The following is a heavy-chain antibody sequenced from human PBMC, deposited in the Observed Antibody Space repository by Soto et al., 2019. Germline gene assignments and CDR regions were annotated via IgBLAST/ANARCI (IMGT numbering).Heavy chain of an antibody. CDR3: ARPRGTTPAVWYFDL. J-gene: IGHJ2*01. Sequence: QVQLQESGPGLVKPSETLSLTCTVSGDYISSHYWSWLRQPPGKGLEWIGYVYHSGKTDSKPSLMSRVTISMDTSKTQISLSLSSATAADTAVYYCARPRGTTPAVWYFDLWGRGTLVTVSS. D-gene: IGHD2-2*01. CDR2: VYHSGKT. CDR1: GDYISSHY. V-gene: IGHV4-59*08.